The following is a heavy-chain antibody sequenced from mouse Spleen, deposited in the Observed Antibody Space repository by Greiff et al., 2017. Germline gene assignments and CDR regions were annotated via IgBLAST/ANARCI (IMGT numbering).Heavy chain of an antibody. CDR3: ARDRLGRGFAY. J-gene: IGHJ3*01. D-gene: IGHD4-1*01. Sequence: QVQLQQSGAELVMPGASVKLSCKASGYTFTSYWMHWVKQRPGQGLEWIGEIDPSDSYTNYNQKFKGKATLTVDKSSSTAYMQLSSLTSEDSAVYYCARDRLGRGFAYWGQGTLVTVSA. CDR1: GYTFTSYW. V-gene: IGHV1-69*01. CDR2: IDPSDSYT.